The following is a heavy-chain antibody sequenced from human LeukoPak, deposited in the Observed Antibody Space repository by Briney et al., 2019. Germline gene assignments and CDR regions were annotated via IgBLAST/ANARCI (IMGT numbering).Heavy chain of an antibody. CDR2: INPSGGST. CDR1: GYTFTSYY. J-gene: IGHJ4*02. V-gene: IGHV1-46*01. CDR3: ARDTAGTYYFDY. Sequence: ASVKVSCKASGYTFTSYYMHWVRQAPGQGLEWMGIINPSGGSTSCAQKFQGRVTMTRDTSTSTVYMELSSLRSEDTAVYYCARDTAGTYYFDYWGQGTLVTVSS. D-gene: IGHD6-13*01.